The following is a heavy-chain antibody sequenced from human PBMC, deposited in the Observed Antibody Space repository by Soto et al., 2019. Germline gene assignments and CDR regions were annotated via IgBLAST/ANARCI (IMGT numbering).Heavy chain of an antibody. Sequence: PSETLSLTCTVSGGSISSSSYYWGWIRQPPGKGLEWIGYIYYSGSTNYNPSLKSRVTISVDTSKNQFSLKLSSVTAADTAVYYCARSYRRYCSGGSCYSYYYYYMDVWGKGTTVTVSS. V-gene: IGHV4-61*05. J-gene: IGHJ6*03. D-gene: IGHD2-15*01. CDR2: IYYSGST. CDR1: GGSISSSSYY. CDR3: ARSYRRYCSGGSCYSYYYYYMDV.